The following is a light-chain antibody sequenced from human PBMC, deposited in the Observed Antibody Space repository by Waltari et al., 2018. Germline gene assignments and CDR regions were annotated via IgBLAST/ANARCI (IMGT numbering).Light chain of an antibody. CDR1: QTVRTPY. CDR3: QQYDISPLT. V-gene: IGKV3-20*01. Sequence: EIVLTQSPGTLSLSPGERATLSCRASQTVRTPYFAWYQQRPGQAPPLLIYGASSRATGVPDRFSGSGSGTDFSLTISSLEPEDFAVYYCQQYDISPLTFGGGTKVEIK. CDR2: GAS. J-gene: IGKJ4*01.